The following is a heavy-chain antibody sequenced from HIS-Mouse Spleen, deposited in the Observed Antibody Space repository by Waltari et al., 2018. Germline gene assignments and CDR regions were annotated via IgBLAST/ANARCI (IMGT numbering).Heavy chain of an antibody. V-gene: IGHV4-39*07. D-gene: IGHD6-13*01. J-gene: IGHJ2*01. Sequence: QLQLQESGPGLVKPSETLSLTCTVSGGSISSSSYYWGWIRQPPGKGLEWIGCIYYRGSNCYHPHLKRRVTISVDTSKNQFSLKLSSVTAADTAVYYCAREIPYSSSWYDWYFDLWGRGTLVTVSS. CDR3: AREIPYSSSWYDWYFDL. CDR1: GGSISSSSYY. CDR2: IYYRGSN.